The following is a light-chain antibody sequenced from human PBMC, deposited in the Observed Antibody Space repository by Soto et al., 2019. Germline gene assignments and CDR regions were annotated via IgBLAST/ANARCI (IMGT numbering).Light chain of an antibody. CDR2: LNSDGSH. V-gene: IGLV4-69*01. CDR3: QTWGTGTLV. Sequence: QSVLTQSPSASASLGASVKLTCTLSSGHSSYAIAWHQQQQEKGPPYLMKLNSDGSHSKGDGIPHRFSGSSSGAERYLTIASLQSEDEADYYCQTWGTGTLVFGGGTKLTVL. J-gene: IGLJ2*01. CDR1: SGHSSYA.